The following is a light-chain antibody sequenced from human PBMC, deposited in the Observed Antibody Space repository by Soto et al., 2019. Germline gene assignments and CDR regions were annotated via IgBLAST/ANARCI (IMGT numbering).Light chain of an antibody. J-gene: IGKJ1*01. Sequence: DIQMTQSPSTLSASVGDRVTITCRASQSISSWLAWYQQKPGKAPKLLIYKASSLESGVPSRFSGSGSGTAFTLTISSLQPDDFATYCCQQYNILWAFGQGTKVEIK. CDR3: QQYNILWA. CDR2: KAS. V-gene: IGKV1-5*03. CDR1: QSISSW.